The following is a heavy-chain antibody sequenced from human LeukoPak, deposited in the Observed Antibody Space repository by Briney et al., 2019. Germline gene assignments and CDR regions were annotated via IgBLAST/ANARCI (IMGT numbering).Heavy chain of an antibody. J-gene: IGHJ4*02. Sequence: GGSLRHSCAASGFTVSSNYMSWVRQAPGKGLEWVSVIYSGGSTYYADSVKGRFTISRDNSKNTLYLQMNSLRAEDTAVYYCARVYDSSGNDYWGQGTLVTVSS. D-gene: IGHD3-22*01. CDR2: IYSGGST. CDR1: GFTVSSNY. CDR3: ARVYDSSGNDY. V-gene: IGHV3-53*01.